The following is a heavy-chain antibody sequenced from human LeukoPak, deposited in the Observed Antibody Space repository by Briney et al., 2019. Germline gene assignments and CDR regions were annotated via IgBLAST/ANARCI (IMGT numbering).Heavy chain of an antibody. V-gene: IGHV1-2*02. Sequence: GASVKVSCKASGHTFTDYYIHWVRQAPGQGLEWMGWINPKNGDTNYAQKFRGRVAMTRDTSISTAYMELSRVRSDDTAVFYCAKRSSSSWTEYFQHWGQGTLVTVSS. D-gene: IGHD6-13*01. J-gene: IGHJ1*01. CDR2: INPKNGDT. CDR3: AKRSSSSWTEYFQH. CDR1: GHTFTDYY.